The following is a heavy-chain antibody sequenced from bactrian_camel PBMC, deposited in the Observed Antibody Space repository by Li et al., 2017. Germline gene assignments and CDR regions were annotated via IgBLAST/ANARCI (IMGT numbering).Heavy chain of an antibody. Sequence: HVQLVESGGGLVQPGGSLRLSCAASGFTFSKTRMHWVRQAPGKGLEWVSHISTVSMLGSTYADSVKGRFTISRDNAKNTLYLHLNSLKTEDTAMYYCTKDSTDGGWASTYWGMNYWGKGTQVTVS. CDR2: ISTVSMLGST. D-gene: IGHD7*01. J-gene: IGHJ7*01. CDR1: GFTFSKTR. V-gene: IGHV3S1*01.